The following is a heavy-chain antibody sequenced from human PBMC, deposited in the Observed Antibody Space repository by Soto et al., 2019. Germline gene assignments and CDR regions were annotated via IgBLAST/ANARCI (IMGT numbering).Heavy chain of an antibody. CDR1: GGSISRSSYY. Sequence: QLQLQESGPGLVKPSETPSLTCTVSGGSISRSSYYWGWIRQPPGKGLEWIGSIYYSGSTYYNPSLKSRVTISVDPSKNQLSLKLSSVTAADTAVYYCARHVGNGKTYYYYYGMDVWGQGTTVTVSS. CDR2: IYYSGST. CDR3: ARHVGNGKTYYYYYGMDV. J-gene: IGHJ6*02. V-gene: IGHV4-39*01.